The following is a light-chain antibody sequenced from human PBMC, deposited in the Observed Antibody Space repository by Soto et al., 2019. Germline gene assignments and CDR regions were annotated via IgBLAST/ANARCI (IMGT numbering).Light chain of an antibody. CDR2: AIS. CDR3: LQYHNDPLT. J-gene: IGKJ1*01. Sequence: AIRMAQSPSSLSASIGDRVTITCRASQGFRNDLGWYQQKPGKGPKLLIYAISDLQCGVPSRFSGSGSGTHFTLTISSLQPEHFATYYCLQYHNDPLTFGQGTKVDIK. V-gene: IGKV1-6*01. CDR1: QGFRND.